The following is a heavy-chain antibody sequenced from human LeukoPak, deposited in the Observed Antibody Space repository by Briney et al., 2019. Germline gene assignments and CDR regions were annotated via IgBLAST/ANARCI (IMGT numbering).Heavy chain of an antibody. Sequence: QPGGSLRLSCAASGFTFSSYWMSWVRQAPGKGLEWVANIKQDGSEKYYVDSVKGRFTISRDNAKNSLYLQMNSLRAEDTAVYYCARGQFRLYDYDSSAFDYWGQGTLVTVSS. CDR3: ARGQFRLYDYDSSAFDY. V-gene: IGHV3-7*01. CDR1: GFTFSSYW. D-gene: IGHD3-22*01. J-gene: IGHJ4*02. CDR2: IKQDGSEK.